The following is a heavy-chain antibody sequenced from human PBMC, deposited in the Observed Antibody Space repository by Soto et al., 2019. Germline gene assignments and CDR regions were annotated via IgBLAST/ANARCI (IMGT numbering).Heavy chain of an antibody. CDR1: GFSLTTTAGG. Sequence: QITLKESGPTLVKPIQTLTLTCAFSGFSLTTTAGGVGWIRQPPGKALEWLAVIYWDDDKRYSPSLKSRVSITKDTSKKQVVLTMANMDHVDTATYYCAHAATSGTWAFDYWGQGILVTVSS. CDR3: AHAATSGTWAFDY. D-gene: IGHD1-26*01. V-gene: IGHV2-5*02. J-gene: IGHJ4*02. CDR2: IYWDDDK.